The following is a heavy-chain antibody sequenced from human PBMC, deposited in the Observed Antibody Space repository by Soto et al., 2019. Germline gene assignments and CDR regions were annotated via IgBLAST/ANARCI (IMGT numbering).Heavy chain of an antibody. Sequence: ASVKVSCKASGYTFIDYYIHWVRQAPGQGLEWMGWINPLSGTTNYAQNFECRVTMTRDTSINTAYMELWSLKSVDTAVYFCARGPVTHDRTGHYYTYIDPWGQGTLVTVSS. V-gene: IGHV1-2*02. D-gene: IGHD5-12*01. CDR3: ARGPVTHDRTGHYYTYIDP. CDR2: INPLSGTT. J-gene: IGHJ5*02. CDR1: GYTFIDYY.